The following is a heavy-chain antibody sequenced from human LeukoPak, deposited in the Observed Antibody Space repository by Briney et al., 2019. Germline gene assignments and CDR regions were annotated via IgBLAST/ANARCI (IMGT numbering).Heavy chain of an antibody. CDR3: ARNDYYDSSGYSPESAFDI. CDR2: IIPIFGTA. Sequence: SVKVSCKASGYTFTSYYMHWVRQAPGQGLEWMGGIIPIFGTANYAQKFQGRVTITADESTSTAYMELSSLRSEDTAVYYCARNDYYDSSGYSPESAFDIWGQGTTVTVSS. J-gene: IGHJ3*02. D-gene: IGHD3-22*01. CDR1: GYTFTSYY. V-gene: IGHV1-69*13.